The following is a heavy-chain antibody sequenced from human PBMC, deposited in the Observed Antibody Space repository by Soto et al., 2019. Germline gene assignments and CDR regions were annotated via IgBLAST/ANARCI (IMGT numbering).Heavy chain of an antibody. D-gene: IGHD1-26*01. CDR1: GFSLSNYG. CDR2: INDRSSAI. CDR3: GRDRSWAIDF. Sequence: PGGSLRLSCASSGFSLSNYGMNWVRQAPGRGLEWVSYINDRSSAIYYADSVKGRFTISRDNAKNSLSLQINSLRDQDTAVYYFGRDRSWAIDFWGQGTLVTVSS. J-gene: IGHJ4*02. V-gene: IGHV3-48*02.